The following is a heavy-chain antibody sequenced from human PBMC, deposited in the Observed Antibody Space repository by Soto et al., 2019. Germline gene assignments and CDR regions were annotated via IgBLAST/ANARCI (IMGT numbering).Heavy chain of an antibody. CDR2: ISSSSSYI. CDR3: ASWGPTILGVVTNIDY. Sequence: EVQLVESGGGLVKPGGSLRLSCAASGFTFSSYSMNWVRQAPGKGLEWVSSISSSSSYIYYADSVKGRFTISRDNAKNSFYLKRNTLRAEDTAVYYWASWGPTILGVVTNIDYWGREPLVTVSS. J-gene: IGHJ4*02. V-gene: IGHV3-21*01. CDR1: GFTFSSYS. D-gene: IGHD3-3*01.